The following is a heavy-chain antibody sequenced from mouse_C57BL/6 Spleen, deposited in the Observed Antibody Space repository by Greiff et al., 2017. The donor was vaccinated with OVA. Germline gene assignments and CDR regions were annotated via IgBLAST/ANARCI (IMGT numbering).Heavy chain of an antibody. V-gene: IGHV2-5*01. CDR1: GFSLTSYG. D-gene: IGHD1-1*01. CDR2: IWRGGST. Sequence: QVQLQQSGPGLVQPSQSLSITCTVSGFSLTSYGVHWVRQSPGKGLEWLGVIWRGGSTDYNAAFMSRLSITKDNSKSQVFFKMNSLQADDTAIYYCAKNSHYGSSHYAMDYWGQGTSVTVSS. CDR3: AKNSHYGSSHYAMDY. J-gene: IGHJ4*01.